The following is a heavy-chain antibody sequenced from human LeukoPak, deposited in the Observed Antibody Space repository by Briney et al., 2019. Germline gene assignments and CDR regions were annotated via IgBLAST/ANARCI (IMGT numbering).Heavy chain of an antibody. Sequence: PGGSLRLSCAASGFTFSSYAMHWVRQAPGKGLEYVSAISSNGGSTYYANSVKGRFTISRDNSKNTLYLQMGSLRAEDMAVYYCARARVGATITRLYYFDYWGQGTLVTVSS. J-gene: IGHJ4*02. D-gene: IGHD1-26*01. CDR3: ARARVGATITRLYYFDY. CDR1: GFTFSSYA. V-gene: IGHV3-64*01. CDR2: ISSNGGST.